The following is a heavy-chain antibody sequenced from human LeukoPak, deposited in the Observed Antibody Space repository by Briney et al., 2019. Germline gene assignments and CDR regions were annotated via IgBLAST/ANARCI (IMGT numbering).Heavy chain of an antibody. D-gene: IGHD6-6*01. Sequence: SETLSLTCTVSGGSISSYYWSWIRQPPGKGLEWIGYIYYSGSTNYNPSLKSRVTISVDTSKNQFSLKLSSVTAADTAVYYCARASISSSHAFDIWGQGTMVTVSS. CDR1: GGSISSYY. V-gene: IGHV4-59*01. CDR3: ARASISSSHAFDI. CDR2: IYYSGST. J-gene: IGHJ3*02.